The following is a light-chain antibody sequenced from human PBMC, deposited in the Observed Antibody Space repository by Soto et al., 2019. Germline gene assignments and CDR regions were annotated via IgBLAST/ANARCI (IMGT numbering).Light chain of an antibody. CDR3: QQYGSSSLT. CDR1: QSVSSNS. V-gene: IGKV3-20*01. Sequence: EIVLTQSPGTVSLSPGERATLSCRASQSVSSNSVAWFQQRSGQAPRLLIFGASSRATGIPDRFSGSGSGTDFTLTISGLEPEDFAVYFCQQYGSSSLTFGGGTKVEIK. J-gene: IGKJ4*01. CDR2: GAS.